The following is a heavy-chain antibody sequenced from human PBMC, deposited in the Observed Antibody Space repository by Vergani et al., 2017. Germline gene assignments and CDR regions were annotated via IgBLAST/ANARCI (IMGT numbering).Heavy chain of an antibody. CDR3: GRRSDNYN. D-gene: IGHD5-24*01. CDR1: GSTFSSHA. J-gene: IGHJ4*02. CDR2: IKNTGDST. Sequence: EVQLLQSEGAVVQPGGSMRLSCVASGSTFSSHAMSWVRQGHGQGLEWVSSIKNTGDSTQYADSVKGRFTISRDNSKNTLYLQMNSLRVEDTAVYYCGRRSDNYNWSQGTRVTVSS. V-gene: IGHV3-23*01.